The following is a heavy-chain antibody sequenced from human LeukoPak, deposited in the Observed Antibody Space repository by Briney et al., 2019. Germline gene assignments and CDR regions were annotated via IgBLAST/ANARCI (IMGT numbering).Heavy chain of an antibody. CDR2: IIPIFGTA. V-gene: IGHV1-69*13. J-gene: IGHJ6*03. D-gene: IGHD1-26*01. CDR3: ARRFGSGSFPSVRYYYYMDV. Sequence: ASVKVSCKASGGTFSSYAISWVRQAPGQGLEWMGGIIPIFGTANYAQKFQGGVTITADESTSTAYMELSSLRSEDTAVYYCARRFGSGSFPSVRYYYYMDVWGKGTTVTVSS. CDR1: GGTFSSYA.